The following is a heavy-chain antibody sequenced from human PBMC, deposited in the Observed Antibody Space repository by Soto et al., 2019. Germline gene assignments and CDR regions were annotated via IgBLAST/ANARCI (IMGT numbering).Heavy chain of an antibody. V-gene: IGHV3-7*01. CDR3: ARDGYSAGFDI. D-gene: IGHD5-18*01. CDR2: MKQDGSEE. Sequence: EVQLVESGGGLVQPGGSLRLSCAASGFTFSSYWMSWVRQAPGKGLEWVANMKQDGSEEYYVDSVKGRFTISRDNAKNSLYLQLNSVRAEDTAVYYCARDGYSAGFDIWGQGTVVTVSS. CDR1: GFTFSSYW. J-gene: IGHJ3*02.